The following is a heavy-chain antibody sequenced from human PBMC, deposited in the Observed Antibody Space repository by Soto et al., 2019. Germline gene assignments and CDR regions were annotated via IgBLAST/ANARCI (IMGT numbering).Heavy chain of an antibody. CDR3: ARDPRDTVGY. V-gene: IGHV3-11*01. D-gene: IGHD5-18*01. CDR2: ISSSGSNI. CDR1: GFTFSDYY. Sequence: GGSLRLSCTASGFTFSDYYMSWIRQAPGKGLESVSYISSSGSNIYYADSVKGRFTISRDNAKNSLYLQMNSLRAEDTAVYYRARDPRDTVGYWGQGMLVTVSS. J-gene: IGHJ4*02.